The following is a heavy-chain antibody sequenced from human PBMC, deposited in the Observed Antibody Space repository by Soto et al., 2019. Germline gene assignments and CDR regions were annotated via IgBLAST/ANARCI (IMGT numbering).Heavy chain of an antibody. Sequence: TGGSLRLSCAAPGFTFSSYSMDWVRQAPGKGLEWVSYISTSSSTIYYADSVRSRFTITRDNAKNSLYLQMNSLRVEDTGIYYCARDKDWAFDNWGQGTLVTVS. CDR1: GFTFSSYS. CDR3: ARDKDWAFDN. D-gene: IGHD3-9*01. J-gene: IGHJ4*02. V-gene: IGHV3-48*01. CDR2: ISTSSSTI.